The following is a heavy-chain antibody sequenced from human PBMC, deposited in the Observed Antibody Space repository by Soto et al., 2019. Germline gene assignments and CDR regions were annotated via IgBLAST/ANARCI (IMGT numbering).Heavy chain of an antibody. D-gene: IGHD6-13*01. V-gene: IGHV3-23*01. J-gene: IGHJ4*02. CDR2: ISGSGGST. CDR1: GFTFSSYA. CDR3: AKDLSPLTTYIAAAGTDY. Sequence: GGSLRLSCAASGFTFSSYAMSWVRQAPGKGLEWVSAISGSGGSTYYADSVKGRFTISRDNSKNTLYLQMNSLRAEDTAVYYCAKDLSPLTTYIAAAGTDYWGQGTLVTVSS.